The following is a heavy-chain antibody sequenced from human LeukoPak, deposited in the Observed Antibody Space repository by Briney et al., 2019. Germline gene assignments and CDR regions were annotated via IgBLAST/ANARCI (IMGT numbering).Heavy chain of an antibody. V-gene: IGHV4-61*08. Sequence: PSETLSLACAVSGGSISSGGYSWSWIRQPPGKGLEWIGYIYYSGSTNYNPSLKSRVTISVDTSKNQFSLKLSSVTAADTAVYYCARAARYFDLWGRGTLVTVSS. CDR2: IYYSGST. J-gene: IGHJ2*01. CDR1: GGSISSGGYS. CDR3: ARAARYFDL.